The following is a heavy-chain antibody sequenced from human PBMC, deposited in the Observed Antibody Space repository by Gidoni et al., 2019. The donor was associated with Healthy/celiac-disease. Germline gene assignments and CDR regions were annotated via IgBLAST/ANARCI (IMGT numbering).Heavy chain of an antibody. CDR3: ARDSLPTDMTTVTTIDY. D-gene: IGHD4-17*01. CDR1: GFTFSSYS. V-gene: IGHV3-21*01. Sequence: EVQLVESGGGLVKPGGSMRLSCAASGFTFSSYSMNWVRQAPGKGLEWVSSISSSSSYIYYADSVKGRFTISRDNAKNSLYLQMNSLRAEDTAVYYCARDSLPTDMTTVTTIDYWGQGTLVTVSS. CDR2: ISSSSSYI. J-gene: IGHJ4*02.